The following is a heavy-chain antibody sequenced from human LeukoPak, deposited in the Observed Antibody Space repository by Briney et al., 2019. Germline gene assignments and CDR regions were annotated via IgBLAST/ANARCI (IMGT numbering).Heavy chain of an antibody. D-gene: IGHD6-19*01. Sequence: SETLSLTCTVSGYYISSGYYWGWIRQPPGKGLEWIGTIYYSGSTYYNPSLKSRVTISVDTSKNQFSLKLRSVTAADTAVYYCARIRDTSGWYPYYYYMDVWGKGTTVTVSS. CDR3: ARIRDTSGWYPYYYYMDV. J-gene: IGHJ6*03. CDR1: GYYISSGYY. CDR2: IYYSGST. V-gene: IGHV4-38-2*02.